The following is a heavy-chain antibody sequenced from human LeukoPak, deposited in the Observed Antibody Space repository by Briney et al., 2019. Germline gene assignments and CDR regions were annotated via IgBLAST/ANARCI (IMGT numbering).Heavy chain of an antibody. D-gene: IGHD6-13*01. CDR2: IKSKIDGETT. J-gene: IGHJ4*02. CDR1: GFTFSNDW. CDR3: AKGSSAAAGKYYFDY. V-gene: IGHV3-15*01. Sequence: PGGSLRLSCAASGFTFSNDWMSWVRQAPGKGQEWVGRIKSKIDGETTDYATPMKGRSTISRDDSKNTLYLQMNSLKTEDTGVYYCAKGSSAAAGKYYFDYWGQGTLVTVSS.